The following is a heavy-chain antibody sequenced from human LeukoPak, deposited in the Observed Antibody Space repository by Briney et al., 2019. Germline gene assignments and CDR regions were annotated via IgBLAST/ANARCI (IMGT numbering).Heavy chain of an antibody. V-gene: IGHV4-59*01. CDR3: ARGYSSGWYNYYYYMDV. Sequence: SETLSLTCTVSGGSISTYYWSWIRQPPGRGLEWIGYIYYSGYTNYNPSLKSRVTISVDTSKNQFSLKLSSVTAADTAVYYCARGYSSGWYNYYYYMDVWGKGTTVTISS. D-gene: IGHD6-19*01. CDR1: GGSISTYY. J-gene: IGHJ6*03. CDR2: IYYSGYT.